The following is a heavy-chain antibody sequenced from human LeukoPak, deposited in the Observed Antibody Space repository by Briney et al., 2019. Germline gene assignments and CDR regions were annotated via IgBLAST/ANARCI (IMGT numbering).Heavy chain of an antibody. D-gene: IGHD4-23*01. CDR2: ISYTGST. CDR1: GGSISSYY. CDR3: ARILATVVTPDWYFDL. V-gene: IGHV4-59*01. Sequence: SETLSLTCTVSGGSISSYYVSWIRQPPGKGLEWIGYISYTGSTDYNPSLKSRVTISVDMSKNQFSLKVSSVTAADTAVYYCARILATVVTPDWYFDLWGRGTLVTVSS. J-gene: IGHJ2*01.